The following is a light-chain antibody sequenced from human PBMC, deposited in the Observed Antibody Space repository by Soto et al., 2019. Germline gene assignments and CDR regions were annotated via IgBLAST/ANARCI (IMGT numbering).Light chain of an antibody. CDR1: SSDVGAYIY. Sequence: QSVLTQPASVSGSPGQSITISCTGTSSDVGAYIYVSWYQHHPGKAPKVMIYEVTNRPSGVSDRFSGSKSGNTASLTISGLQAEHEADYYCAACDDSLNAHVFGTGTRSPS. J-gene: IGLJ1*01. CDR3: AACDDSLNAHV. CDR2: EVT. V-gene: IGLV2-14*01.